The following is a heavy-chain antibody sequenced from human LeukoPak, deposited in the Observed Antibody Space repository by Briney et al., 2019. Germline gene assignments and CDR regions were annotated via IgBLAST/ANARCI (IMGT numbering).Heavy chain of an antibody. CDR3: ARQGYNSGRLFDY. D-gene: IGHD6-19*01. Sequence: SETLSLTCTVSRGSISNSDYYWGWIRQSPGKGLEWIGSVYYTGSIYSNPSLRGRVAMSMDTSKNHFSLNLTSVTASDTAVYFCARQGYNSGRLFDYWGQGSLVTVSS. CDR1: RGSISNSDYY. V-gene: IGHV4-39*01. J-gene: IGHJ4*02. CDR2: VYYTGSI.